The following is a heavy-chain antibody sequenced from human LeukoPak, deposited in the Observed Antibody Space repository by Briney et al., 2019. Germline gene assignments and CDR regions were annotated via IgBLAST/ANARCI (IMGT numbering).Heavy chain of an antibody. V-gene: IGHV3-23*01. CDR3: AREEHDYVWGSYRYYYYYGIDV. D-gene: IGHD3-16*02. CDR1: GFTFSSSA. CDR2: ISASGGST. Sequence: PGGSLRLSCAASGFTFSSSAMSWVRQVPGKGLEWVSGISASGGSTSYADSVRGRFTISRDNSKDTLYLQMDSLRAEDTALYYCAREEHDYVWGSYRYYYYYGIDVWGQGTTVTVSS. J-gene: IGHJ6*02.